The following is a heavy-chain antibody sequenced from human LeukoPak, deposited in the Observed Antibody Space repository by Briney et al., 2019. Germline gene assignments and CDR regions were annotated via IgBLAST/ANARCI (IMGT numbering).Heavy chain of an antibody. Sequence: ASVKVSCKASGYTFTGYYMHWVRQAPGQGLEWMGWINPNSGGTNYARKFQGRVTMTRDTSISTAYMELSRLRSDDTAVYYCARDPGFTFGGVGAFDIWGQGTMVTVSS. CDR2: INPNSGGT. CDR3: ARDPGFTFGGVGAFDI. J-gene: IGHJ3*02. CDR1: GYTFTGYY. V-gene: IGHV1-2*02. D-gene: IGHD3-16*01.